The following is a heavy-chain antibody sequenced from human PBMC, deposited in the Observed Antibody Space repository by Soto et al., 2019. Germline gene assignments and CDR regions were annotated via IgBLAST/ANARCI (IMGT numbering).Heavy chain of an antibody. Sequence: QVQLVQSGVEVKNLGASVMVSCKASGYNFNGYFMHWVRQAPGQGLEWMGWLNPNTGAASYAQRFQDSVTMTRDRSISTAYMELNRLRSDDTAVYYCARGDYHLLDRGGASEYWGQGTLVTVSS. CDR3: ARGDYHLLDRGGASEY. CDR1: GYNFNGYF. D-gene: IGHD2-2*01. CDR2: LNPNTGAA. J-gene: IGHJ4*02. V-gene: IGHV1-2*02.